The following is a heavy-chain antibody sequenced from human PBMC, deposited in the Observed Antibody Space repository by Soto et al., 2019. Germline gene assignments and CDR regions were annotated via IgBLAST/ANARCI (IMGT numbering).Heavy chain of an antibody. D-gene: IGHD3-22*01. Sequence: QVQLVQSGAEVKKPGSSVKVSCKASGGTFSSYAISWVRQAPGQGLEWMGGIIPIFGTANYAQKFQGRVTITADESTSTAYMKLSSLRSEDTAVYYCARVKRGLHFWDSSHGFDYWGQGTLVTVSS. CDR2: IIPIFGTA. CDR3: ARVKRGLHFWDSSHGFDY. V-gene: IGHV1-69*01. CDR1: GGTFSSYA. J-gene: IGHJ4*02.